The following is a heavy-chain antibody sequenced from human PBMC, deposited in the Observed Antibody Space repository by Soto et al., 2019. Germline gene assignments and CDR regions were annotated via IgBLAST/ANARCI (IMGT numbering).Heavy chain of an antibody. Sequence: QVQLVESGGGVVQPGRSLRLSCAASGFTFSSYAMHWVRQAPGKGLEWVAVISYDGSNKYYADSVKGRFTISRDNSKNTLYLQMNSLRAEDTAVYYRARDGLLGYFDYWGQGPLVTVSS. J-gene: IGHJ4*02. CDR2: ISYDGSNK. CDR1: GFTFSSYA. D-gene: IGHD3-16*01. CDR3: ARDGLLGYFDY. V-gene: IGHV3-30-3*01.